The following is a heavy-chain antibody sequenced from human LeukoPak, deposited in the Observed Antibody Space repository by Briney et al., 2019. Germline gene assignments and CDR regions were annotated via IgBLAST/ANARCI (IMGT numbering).Heavy chain of an antibody. CDR3: ARRQKNYYGSGSYPY. V-gene: IGHV4-34*01. CDR2: INHSGST. CDR1: GGSISSYY. Sequence: SETLSLTCTVSGGSISSYYWSWIRQPPGKGLEWIGEINHSGSTNYNPSLKSRVTISVDTSKNQFSLKLSSVTAADTAVYYCARRQKNYYGSGSYPYWGQGTLVTVSS. J-gene: IGHJ4*02. D-gene: IGHD3-10*01.